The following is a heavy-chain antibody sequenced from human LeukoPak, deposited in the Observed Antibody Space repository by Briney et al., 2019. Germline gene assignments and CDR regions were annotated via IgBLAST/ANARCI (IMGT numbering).Heavy chain of an antibody. CDR1: GFTFSNYV. J-gene: IGHJ4*02. D-gene: IGHD2-2*01. CDR3: AKDDCSCTSCLFDS. Sequence: PGGSLRLSCAASGFTFSNYVISWVRQAPGKGLEWVSAISGSGGSTYYADSVKGRFTIFRDNSMNTLYLQMNSLRVEDTAVYYCAKDDCSCTSCLFDSWGQGTLVTVSS. V-gene: IGHV3-23*01. CDR2: ISGSGGST.